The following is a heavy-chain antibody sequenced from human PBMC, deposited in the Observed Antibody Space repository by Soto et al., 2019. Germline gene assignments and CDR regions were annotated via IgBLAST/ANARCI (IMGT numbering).Heavy chain of an antibody. J-gene: IGHJ4*02. CDR3: ARDPSNSGYDFSFDY. Sequence: QVQLVQSGPEVKKPGASVRVSCKASGYIFTSYGLAWVRQAPGQGLEWVGWDGAFSGHTQFAQKFQDRVTLTTDTSTRTVFMELRSLRSEDTAVYYCARDPSNSGYDFSFDYWGQGTLVTVSS. CDR2: DGAFSGHT. V-gene: IGHV1-18*04. CDR1: GYIFTSYG. D-gene: IGHD5-12*01.